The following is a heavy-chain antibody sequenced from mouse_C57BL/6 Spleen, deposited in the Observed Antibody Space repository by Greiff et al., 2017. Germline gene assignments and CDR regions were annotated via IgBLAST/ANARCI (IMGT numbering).Heavy chain of an antibody. CDR1: GFTFTNYY. J-gene: IGHJ4*01. CDR3: ARGGGMDY. Sequence: VQLQQSGAELVKPGASVKLSCTASGFTFTNYYMQWVKQRPGQGLEWIGRIDPSDSDTNYDPKFQGKATITADTSSNTAYMQLSSLTSEDTAVYDGARGGGMDYWGQGTSVTVSS. CDR2: IDPSDSDT. V-gene: IGHV1-50*01.